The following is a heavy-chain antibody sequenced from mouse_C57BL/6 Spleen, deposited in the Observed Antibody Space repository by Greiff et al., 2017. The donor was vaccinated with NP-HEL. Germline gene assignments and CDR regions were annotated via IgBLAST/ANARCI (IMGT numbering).Heavy chain of an antibody. D-gene: IGHD3-2*02. CDR3: ARGTAQAIYFDY. CDR2: IDPSDSYT. V-gene: IGHV1-59*01. Sequence: VQLQQPGAELVRPGTSVKLSCKASGYTFTSYWMHWVKQRPGQGLEWIGVIDPSDSYTNYNQKFKGKATLTVDTSSSTAYMQLSSLTSEDSAVYYCARGTAQAIYFDYWGQGTTRTVSS. CDR1: GYTFTSYW. J-gene: IGHJ2*01.